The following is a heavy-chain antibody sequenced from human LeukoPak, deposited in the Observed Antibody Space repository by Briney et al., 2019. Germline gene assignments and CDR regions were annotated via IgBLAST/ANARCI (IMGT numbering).Heavy chain of an antibody. J-gene: IGHJ4*02. CDR2: ISGSSSTI. Sequence: GGSLRLSCAASGFTFSSYSMNWVRQAPGKGLEWVSYISGSSSTIYYADSVKGRFTISRDNAKNSLYLQMSSLRDEDTAVYYCAREGDYGDYSYWGQGTLVTVSS. CDR3: AREGDYGDYSY. D-gene: IGHD4-17*01. V-gene: IGHV3-48*02. CDR1: GFTFSSYS.